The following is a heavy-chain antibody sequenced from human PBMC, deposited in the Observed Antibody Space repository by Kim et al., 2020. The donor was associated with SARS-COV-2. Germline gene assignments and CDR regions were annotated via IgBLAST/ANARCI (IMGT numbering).Heavy chain of an antibody. V-gene: IGHV1-3*01. Sequence: ASVKVSCKASGYTFTSYAMHWVRQAPGQRLEWMGWINAGNGNTKYSQKFQGRVTITRDTSASTANMELSSLRSEDTAVYYCARLVYGSGSYYSYNWFDPWGQGTLVTVSS. CDR1: GYTFTSYA. CDR3: ARLVYGSGSYYSYNWFDP. D-gene: IGHD3-10*01. CDR2: INAGNGNT. J-gene: IGHJ5*02.